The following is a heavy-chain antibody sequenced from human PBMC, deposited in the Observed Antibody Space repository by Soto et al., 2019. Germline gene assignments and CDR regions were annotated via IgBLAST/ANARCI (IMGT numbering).Heavy chain of an antibody. CDR3: AKDDSGWYGKFDY. D-gene: IGHD6-19*01. CDR1: GFTFSSYG. J-gene: IGHJ4*02. Sequence: QVQLVESGGGVVQPGRSLRLSCAASGFTFSSYGMHWVRQAPGKGLEWVAVISYDGSNKYYADSMKGRFTISRDNSKNTLYLQMNSLRAEDTAVYYCAKDDSGWYGKFDYWGQGTLVTVSS. V-gene: IGHV3-30*18. CDR2: ISYDGSNK.